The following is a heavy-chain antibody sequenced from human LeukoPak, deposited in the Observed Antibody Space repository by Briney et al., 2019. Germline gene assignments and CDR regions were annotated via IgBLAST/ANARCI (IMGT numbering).Heavy chain of an antibody. CDR1: GYTFTGYY. Sequence: ASVKVSCKASGYTFTGYYMHWVRQAPGQGLEWMGWINPNSGGTNYAQKFQGRVTMTRDTSISTAYMELSRLRSDDTAVYYCAKGRGSYYNAFDIWGQGTMVTVSS. D-gene: IGHD1-26*01. V-gene: IGHV1-2*02. CDR3: AKGRGSYYNAFDI. J-gene: IGHJ3*02. CDR2: INPNSGGT.